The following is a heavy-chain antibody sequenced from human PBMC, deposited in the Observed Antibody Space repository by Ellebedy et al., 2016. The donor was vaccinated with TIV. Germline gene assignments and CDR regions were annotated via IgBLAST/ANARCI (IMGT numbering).Heavy chain of an antibody. J-gene: IGHJ6*02. CDR2: IYTNGDT. Sequence: GESLKISCAASGFTVGSKYMTWVRQAPGKGLEWVSIIYTNGDTYYADSVNGRFTISRDTSKNTLYLQMDSLRAEDTAVYYCARDPGPYSSSWYSPYHYYYGMDVWGQGTTVTVSS. D-gene: IGHD6-13*01. CDR1: GFTVGSKY. V-gene: IGHV3-53*01. CDR3: ARDPGPYSSSWYSPYHYYYGMDV.